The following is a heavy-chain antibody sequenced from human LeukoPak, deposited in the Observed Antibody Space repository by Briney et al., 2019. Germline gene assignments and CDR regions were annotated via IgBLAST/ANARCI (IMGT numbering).Heavy chain of an antibody. CDR1: GYTFTGYY. D-gene: IGHD4-17*01. CDR2: INPNSGGT. Sequence: ASVKVSCKASGYTFTGYYMHWVRQAPGQGLEWMGWINPNSGGTNYAQKFQGRVTMTRDTSISTAYMELSRLRSDDTAVYYCARDGDYDLYYYYYYMDVWGKGTTVTVSS. J-gene: IGHJ6*03. V-gene: IGHV1-2*02. CDR3: ARDGDYDLYYYYYYMDV.